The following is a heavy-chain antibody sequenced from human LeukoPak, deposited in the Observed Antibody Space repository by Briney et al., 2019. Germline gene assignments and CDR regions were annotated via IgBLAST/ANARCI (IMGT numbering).Heavy chain of an antibody. D-gene: IGHD3-3*01. CDR2: IYYSGST. J-gene: IGHJ4*02. V-gene: IGHV4-39*01. CDR1: GGSISSSSYY. Sequence: PSETLSLTCTVSGGSISSSSYYWGWIRQPPGKGLEWIGSIYYSGSTYYNPSLKSRVTISVDTSKNQFSLKLSSVTAADTAVYYCACKRLRFLEWSHWGQGTLVTVSS. CDR3: ACKRLRFLEWSH.